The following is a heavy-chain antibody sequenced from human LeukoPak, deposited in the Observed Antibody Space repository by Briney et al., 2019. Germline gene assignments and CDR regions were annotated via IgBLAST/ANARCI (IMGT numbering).Heavy chain of an antibody. CDR2: ISWNSGSI. D-gene: IGHD3-10*01. V-gene: IGHV3-9*01. CDR1: GFTFDDYT. Sequence: PGGSLRLSCAASGFTFDDYTMHWVRQAPGKGLEWVSGISWNSGSIAYADSVKGRFTISRDNAKNSLYLQMNSLRAEDTALYYCARDTMVRGAIISDFRYWGQGTLVTVSS. J-gene: IGHJ4*02. CDR3: ARDTMVRGAIISDFRY.